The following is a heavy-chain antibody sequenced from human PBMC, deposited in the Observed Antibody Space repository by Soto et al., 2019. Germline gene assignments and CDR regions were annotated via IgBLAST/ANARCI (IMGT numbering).Heavy chain of an antibody. D-gene: IGHD2-21*01. J-gene: IGHJ4*02. CDR1: TDSSSFTNSY. CDR2: SSYNGGT. Sequence: PSETLSLTCTVSTDSSSFTNSYWGWIRQPPGKGLQWIGSSSYNGGTFYNPSLKGRVVISFDTSKKQSSLQVTSVTAADTAVYFCARHRIEVVWRAFDFWGQVSPVTVSS. CDR3: ARHRIEVVWRAFDF. V-gene: IGHV4-39*01.